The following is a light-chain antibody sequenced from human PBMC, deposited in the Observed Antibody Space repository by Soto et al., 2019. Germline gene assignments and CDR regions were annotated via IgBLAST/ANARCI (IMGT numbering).Light chain of an antibody. CDR3: MSYVGGNSVA. CDR2: EVS. J-gene: IGLJ2*01. Sequence: QSALTQPPSASGSPGMSVTLSCSGTDNDVGRYDYVSWYQQHPGKAPKLLIYEVSKRPSGVPDRFSASKSGNTASLTVSGLQGEDEADYYYMSYVGGNSVAFGGGTKVTVL. CDR1: DNDVGRYDY. V-gene: IGLV2-8*01.